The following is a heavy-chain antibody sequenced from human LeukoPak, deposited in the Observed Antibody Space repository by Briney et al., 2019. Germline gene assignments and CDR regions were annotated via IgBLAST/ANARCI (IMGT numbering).Heavy chain of an antibody. CDR3: AKMSGSGYDSIFD. CDR2: ISGSGGST. CDR1: GFTFSSYA. V-gene: IGHV3-23*01. J-gene: IGHJ4*02. D-gene: IGHD5-12*01. Sequence: GGSLRLSWAASGFTFSSYAMSWVRQAPGEGLEWVSAISGSGGSTYYADSVKGRCTISRGNSKNTLYLQMNSLGAEDTAVYYCAKMSGSGYDSIFDWGQGTLVTVSS.